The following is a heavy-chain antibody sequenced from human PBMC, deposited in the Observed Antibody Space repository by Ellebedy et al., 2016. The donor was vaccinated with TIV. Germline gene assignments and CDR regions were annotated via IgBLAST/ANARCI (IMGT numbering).Heavy chain of an antibody. D-gene: IGHD5-12*01. CDR1: GGSFSGYY. J-gene: IGHJ6*02. CDR3: ARDSGYDSVGYYGMDV. V-gene: IGHV4-34*01. Sequence: SETLSLXCAVYGGSFSGYYWSWVRQPPGKGLEWIGEINHSGTTNYNPSLESRLTISVDTSKNQFSLRLTPVTAADTAVYYCARDSGYDSVGYYGMDVWGQGTTVTVSS. CDR2: INHSGTT.